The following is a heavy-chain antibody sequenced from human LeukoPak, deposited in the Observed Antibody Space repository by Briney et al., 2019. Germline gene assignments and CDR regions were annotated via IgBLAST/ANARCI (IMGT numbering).Heavy chain of an antibody. CDR1: GFTFDDYA. Sequence: GGSLRLSCAASGFTFDDYAMHWVRQAPGKGLEWVSGISWNSGSIGYADSAKGRFTISRDNAKNSLYLQMNSLRAEDTALYYCAYRGCSSTSCYAGLGGTDYWGQGTLVTVSS. J-gene: IGHJ4*02. V-gene: IGHV3-9*01. D-gene: IGHD2-2*01. CDR2: ISWNSGSI. CDR3: AYRGCSSTSCYAGLGGTDY.